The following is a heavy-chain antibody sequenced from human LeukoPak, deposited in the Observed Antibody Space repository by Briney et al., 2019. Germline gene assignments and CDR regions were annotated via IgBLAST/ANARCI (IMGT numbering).Heavy chain of an antibody. J-gene: IGHJ4*02. V-gene: IGHV4-59*01. CDR3: AREGDGYSYPY. CDR1: GGSISQYY. Sequence: SETLSLTCTVSGGSISQYYWSWIRQPPGKGLEWIGFIYYSGSTKSNPSLKSRVTISIDTSQNQFSLWLTSLTAADTAVYFCAREGDGYSYPYWGRGTLVTVSS. CDR2: IYYSGST. D-gene: IGHD5-24*01.